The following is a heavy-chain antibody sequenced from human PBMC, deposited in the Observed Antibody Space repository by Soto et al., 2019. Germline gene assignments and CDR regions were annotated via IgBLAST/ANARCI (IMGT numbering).Heavy chain of an antibody. Sequence: QVQLQQWGAGLLKPSETLSLTCAVYGGSFSGYYWSRIRQPPGKGLEWIGEINHSGSTNYNPSLKSRVTISVDTSKNQFSLKLSSVTAADTAVYYCARGLEDDFWSGYFPRGVAFDIWGQGTMVTVSS. J-gene: IGHJ3*02. CDR1: GGSFSGYY. D-gene: IGHD3-3*01. CDR3: ARGLEDDFWSGYFPRGVAFDI. CDR2: INHSGST. V-gene: IGHV4-34*01.